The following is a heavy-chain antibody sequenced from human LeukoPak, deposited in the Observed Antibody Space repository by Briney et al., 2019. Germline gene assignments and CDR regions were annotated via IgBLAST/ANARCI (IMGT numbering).Heavy chain of an antibody. V-gene: IGHV1-46*01. D-gene: IGHD2-15*01. Sequence: ASVKVSCKASGYTFTSYYMHWVRQAPGQGLEWMGIINPSGGSTSYAQKFQGRVTMTRDTSTSTVYMELSSLRSEDTAVYYCAKGTGGVVVVAAYDYWGQGTLVTVSS. CDR2: INPSGGST. J-gene: IGHJ4*02. CDR1: GYTFTSYY. CDR3: AKGTGGVVVVAAYDY.